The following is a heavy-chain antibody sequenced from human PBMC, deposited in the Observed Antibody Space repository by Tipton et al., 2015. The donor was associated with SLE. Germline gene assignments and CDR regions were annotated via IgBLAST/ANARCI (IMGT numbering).Heavy chain of an antibody. J-gene: IGHJ4*02. V-gene: IGHV5-51*03. D-gene: IGHD3-3*01. CDR2: IYPGDSDT. CDR1: GYTFTNHW. CDR3: ARSGDSWRGVSPGDFDY. Sequence: QLVQSGAEVKKSGESLKISCKGSGYTFTNHWIAWVRQMPGKGLEWMGIIYPGDSDTWYKPSFQDQVTISVDKSISTAYLQWSSVQASDTATYYCARSGDSWRGVSPGDFDYRGQGSLVTVSS.